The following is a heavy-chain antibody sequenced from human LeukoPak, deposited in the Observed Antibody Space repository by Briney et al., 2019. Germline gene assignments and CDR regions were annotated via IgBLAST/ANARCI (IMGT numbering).Heavy chain of an antibody. J-gene: IGHJ5*02. CDR1: GGSISSGGYS. Sequence: SQTLSLTCAVSGGSISSGGYSWSWIRQPPGKGLEWIGLIYTSGSTNYNPSLKSRVTMSVDTSRKQFSLRLSSVTAADTAVYYCARYGANPNNWFDAWGQGTLVTVSS. CDR3: ARYGANPNNWFDA. D-gene: IGHD4-17*01. CDR2: IYTSGST. V-gene: IGHV4-30-4*07.